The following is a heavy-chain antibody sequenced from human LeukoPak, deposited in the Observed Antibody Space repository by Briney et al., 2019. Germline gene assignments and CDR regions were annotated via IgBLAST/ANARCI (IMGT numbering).Heavy chain of an antibody. V-gene: IGHV1-69*06. CDR1: GYTFTSYG. Sequence: SVKVSCKASGYTFTSYGISWVRQAPGQGLEWMGGIIPIFGTANYAQKFQGRVTITADKSTSTAYMELSSLRSEDTAVYYCARDRADFWSGYSYYYYYYMDVWGKGTTVTVSS. J-gene: IGHJ6*03. CDR3: ARDRADFWSGYSYYYYYYMDV. D-gene: IGHD3-3*01. CDR2: IIPIFGTA.